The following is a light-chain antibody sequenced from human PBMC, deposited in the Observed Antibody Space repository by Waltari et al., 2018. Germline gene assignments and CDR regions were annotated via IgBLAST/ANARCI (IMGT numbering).Light chain of an antibody. V-gene: IGLV3-1*01. J-gene: IGLJ2*01. CDR3: QACDGKSVI. CDR2: QDT. Sequence: SFELTQTPSLSVSPGQTASITCSGDQLGERHVCWYQQKPGQPPMLVLYQDTKRPSGIPERISGSTSGDTATLTISEIQAMDEAHYYCQACDGKSVIFGGGTKLTVL. CDR1: QLGERH.